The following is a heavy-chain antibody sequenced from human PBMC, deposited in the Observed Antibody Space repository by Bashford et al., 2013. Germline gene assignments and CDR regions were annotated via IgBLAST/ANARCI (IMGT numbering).Heavy chain of an antibody. D-gene: IGHD3-10*01. CDR3: ARARGSRGYYYGMDV. CDR1: GYTFSSYG. CDR2: ISAYNGNT. Sequence: ASVKVSCKASGYTFSSYGISWVRQAPGQGLEWMGWISAYNGNTNYAQKLQGRVTMTTDTSTSTAYMELSSLRSEDTAVYYCARARGSRGYYYGMDVVGPRDHGHRLL. J-gene: IGHJ6*02. V-gene: IGHV1-18*01.